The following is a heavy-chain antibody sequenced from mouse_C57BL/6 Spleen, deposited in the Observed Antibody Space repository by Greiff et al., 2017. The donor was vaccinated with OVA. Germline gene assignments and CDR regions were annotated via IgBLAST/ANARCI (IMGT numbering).Heavy chain of an antibody. J-gene: IGHJ2*01. V-gene: IGHV5-16*01. CDR1: GFTFSDYY. Sequence: EVQVVESEGGLVQPGSSMKLSCTASGFTFSDYYMAWVRQVPEKGLEWVANINYDGSSTYYLDSLKSRFIISRDNAKNILYLQMSSLKSEDTATYYCARTVDYFDYWGQGTTLTVSS. CDR2: INYDGSST. D-gene: IGHD1-1*01. CDR3: ARTVDYFDY.